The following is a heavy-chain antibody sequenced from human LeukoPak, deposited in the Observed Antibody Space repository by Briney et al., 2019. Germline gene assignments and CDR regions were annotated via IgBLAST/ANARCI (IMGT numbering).Heavy chain of an antibody. V-gene: IGHV3-23*01. J-gene: IGHJ4*02. CDR3: AKGTYDSRGHFDY. D-gene: IGHD3-22*01. CDR2: ISGSGSNT. Sequence: GSLRLSCAASGFTFSSYAMTWVRQAPGKGLEWVSGISGSGSNTYYADSVKGRFTISRDNSKNTLYLQMNSLRAEDTAAYYCAKGTYDSRGHFDYWGQGTLVSLSS. CDR1: GFTFSSYA.